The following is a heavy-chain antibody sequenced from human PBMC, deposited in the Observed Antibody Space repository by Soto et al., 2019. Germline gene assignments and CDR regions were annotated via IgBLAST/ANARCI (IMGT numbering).Heavy chain of an antibody. D-gene: IGHD2-2*02. V-gene: IGHV1-46*01. CDR2: INPSGGST. CDR1: GYTFTSYY. J-gene: IGHJ4*02. CDR3: AREGKVPAAITTRPRGYVDY. Sequence: QVQLVQSGAEVKKPGASVKVSCKASGYTFTSYYMHWVRQAPGQGLAWMGIINPSGGSTSYAQKFQGRVTMTRDTSTSTVSMELSSLRSEDTAVYYCAREGKVPAAITTRPRGYVDYWGQGTLVTVSS.